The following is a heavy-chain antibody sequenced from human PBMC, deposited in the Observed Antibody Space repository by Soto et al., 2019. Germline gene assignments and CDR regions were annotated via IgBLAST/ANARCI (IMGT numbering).Heavy chain of an antibody. Sequence: QVQLQESGPGLVKPSQTLSLTCTVSGGSISSGDYYWSWIRQPPGKGLEWIGYIYESGTTYYSPPRQSRVTISVDTSKNQFSLTLSSVTAADTAVYYCASSERIQLWLHGMDVWGQGTMVTVSS. CDR1: GGSISSGDYY. CDR2: IYESGTT. D-gene: IGHD5-18*01. V-gene: IGHV4-30-4*01. J-gene: IGHJ6*02. CDR3: ASSERIQLWLHGMDV.